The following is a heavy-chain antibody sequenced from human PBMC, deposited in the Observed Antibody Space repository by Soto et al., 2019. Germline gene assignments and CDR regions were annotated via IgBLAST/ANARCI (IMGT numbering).Heavy chain of an antibody. Sequence: QVQLQASGPGLVKPSQTLSLPCTVSGGSISSGGYYWSWIRQHPGKGLEWIGYIYYSGSTYYNPSLKSRVTISVDTSKNQFSLKLSSVTATDTAVYYCAREHSSCWQNNWFDPWGQGTLVTVSS. J-gene: IGHJ5*02. CDR3: AREHSSCWQNNWFDP. CDR1: GGSISSGGYY. D-gene: IGHD6-19*01. CDR2: IYYSGST. V-gene: IGHV4-31*03.